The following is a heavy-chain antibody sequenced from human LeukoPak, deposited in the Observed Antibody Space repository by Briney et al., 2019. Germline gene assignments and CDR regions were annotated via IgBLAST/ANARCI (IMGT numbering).Heavy chain of an antibody. CDR1: GFTFSSYS. J-gene: IGHJ4*02. D-gene: IGHD6-19*01. CDR2: ISSSSNYI. CDR3: ARDQGSGWYYFDY. V-gene: IGHV3-21*01. Sequence: PGGSLRLSCAASGFTFSSYSMNWVRQAPGKGPEWVSSISSSSNYIYYADSVKGRFTISRDNAKNSLYLQMNSLRAEDTAVYYCARDQGSGWYYFDYWGQGTLVTVSS.